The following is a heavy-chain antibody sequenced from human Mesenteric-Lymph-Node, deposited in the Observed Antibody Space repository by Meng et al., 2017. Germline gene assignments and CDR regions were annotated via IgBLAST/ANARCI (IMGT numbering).Heavy chain of an antibody. CDR2: ISGRSNYI. CDR3: ARGGYGPRVVTGTPDH. Sequence: GESLKISCAASGFMFSDYSMNWVRQAPGKGLEWISCISGRSNYIYYTDSLKGRFTISRDNAKNSLYLQMNSLRVEDTAIYYCARGGYGPRVVTGTPDHWGQGTLVTVSS. CDR1: GFMFSDYS. V-gene: IGHV3-21*06. D-gene: IGHD2-21*02. J-gene: IGHJ4*02.